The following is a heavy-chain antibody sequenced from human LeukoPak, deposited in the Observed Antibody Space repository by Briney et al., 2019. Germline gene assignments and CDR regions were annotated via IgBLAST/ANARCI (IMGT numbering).Heavy chain of an antibody. V-gene: IGHV4-59*01. Sequence: SETLSLTCTVSGGSMSTYYWSWIRQPPGKGLEWVGYIYYTGSTNYDPSLESRVTMSVDMSKSQFSLRLNFVTAADTAVYYCARGGTAFDYRGQGTLVTVSS. CDR1: GGSMSTYY. D-gene: IGHD3-16*01. CDR3: ARGGTAFDY. J-gene: IGHJ4*02. CDR2: IYYTGST.